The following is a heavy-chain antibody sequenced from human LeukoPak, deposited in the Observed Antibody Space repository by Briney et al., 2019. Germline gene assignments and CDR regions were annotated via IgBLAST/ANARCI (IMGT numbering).Heavy chain of an antibody. Sequence: PGRPLRLSCAASGFTFSSYAMHWVRQAPGKGLEWVAVISYDGSNKYYADSVKGRFTISRDNSKNTLYLQMNSLRAEDTAVYYCAREGGGYYDILTGYYGRGHDLWGRGTLVTVSS. CDR3: AREGGGYYDILTGYYGRGHDL. D-gene: IGHD3-9*01. J-gene: IGHJ2*01. CDR1: GFTFSSYA. V-gene: IGHV3-30-3*01. CDR2: ISYDGSNK.